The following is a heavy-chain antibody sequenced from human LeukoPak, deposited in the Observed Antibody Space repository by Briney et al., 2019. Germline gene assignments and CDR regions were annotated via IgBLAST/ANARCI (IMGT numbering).Heavy chain of an antibody. CDR3: AKDTYSAKISLWGD. D-gene: IGHD3-16*01. CDR1: GFTFSSYA. V-gene: IGHV3-23*01. CDR2: TSGSGGST. Sequence: PGGSLRLSCAASGFTFSSYAMSWVRQAPGKGLEWASATSGSGGSTYYADSVKGRFTISRNNSKNTLYLQMNSLRAEDTAVFYCAKDTYSAKISLWGDWGQGTLVTVSS. J-gene: IGHJ4*02.